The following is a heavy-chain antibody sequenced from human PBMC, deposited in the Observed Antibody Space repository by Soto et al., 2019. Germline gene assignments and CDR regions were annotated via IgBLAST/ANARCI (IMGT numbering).Heavy chain of an antibody. D-gene: IGHD1-1*01. CDR2: IMPIFRAP. CDR3: ASWSNGPHLGNYYYGLDV. Sequence: ASVKVSCKASGGTFSSYTISWVRQAPGQGLEWLGGIMPIFRAPDYAQKFQGRVTITADEFTRTAYMEMNSLRSEDTAVYYCASWSNGPHLGNYYYGLDVWGQGTTVTVSS. V-gene: IGHV1-69*13. J-gene: IGHJ6*02. CDR1: GGTFSSYT.